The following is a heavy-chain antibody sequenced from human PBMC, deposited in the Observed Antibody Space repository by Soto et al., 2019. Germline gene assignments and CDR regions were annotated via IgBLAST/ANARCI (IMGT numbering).Heavy chain of an antibody. CDR1: GYTFTSYY. CDR3: ATPWGGYILPDY. CDR2: INPSGGST. D-gene: IGHD2-2*02. J-gene: IGHJ4*02. V-gene: IGHV1-46*01. Sequence: QVQLVQSGAEVKKPGASVKVSCKASGYTFTSYYMHWVRQAPGQGLEWMGIINPSGGSTSYAQKFQGRVTMTRDTSTSTVYMELSSLRSEDTAVYYCATPWGGYILPDYWGQGTLVTVSS.